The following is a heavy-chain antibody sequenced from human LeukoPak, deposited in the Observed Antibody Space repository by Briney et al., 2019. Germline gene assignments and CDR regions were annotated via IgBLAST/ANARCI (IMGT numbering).Heavy chain of an antibody. Sequence: ASVKVSCKASGYTFTSYGISWVRQAPGQGLEWMGWISAYNGNTNYAQKLQGRVTVTTDTSTSTAYMELRSLRSDDTAVYYCARVLSSSWGNWFDPWGQGTLVTVSS. CDR3: ARVLSSSWGNWFDP. CDR2: ISAYNGNT. V-gene: IGHV1-18*01. D-gene: IGHD6-13*01. J-gene: IGHJ5*02. CDR1: GYTFTSYG.